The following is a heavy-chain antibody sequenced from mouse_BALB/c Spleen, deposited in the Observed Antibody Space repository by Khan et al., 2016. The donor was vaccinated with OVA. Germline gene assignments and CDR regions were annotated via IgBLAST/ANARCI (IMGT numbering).Heavy chain of an antibody. CDR2: IFPGNSDT. CDR1: GYSFTDYL. CDR3: TRGGYSSIAY. V-gene: IGHV1-5*01. Sequence: VQLKESGTVLARPGASVKMSCKASGYSFTDYLIHWVKQRPGQGLEWIGDIFPGNSDTTYNQKFRDKANLTADTSASAAYMELSSLTNEDSAVNYCTRGGYSSIAYWGQGTLVTVSA. D-gene: IGHD1-3*01. J-gene: IGHJ3*01.